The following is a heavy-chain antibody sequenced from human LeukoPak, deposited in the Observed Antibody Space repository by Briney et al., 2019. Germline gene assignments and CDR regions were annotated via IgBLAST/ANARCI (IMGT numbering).Heavy chain of an antibody. Sequence: AASVKVSCKASGYTFTSYGISWVRQAPGQGLEWMGWISAYNGNTNYAQKLQGRVTMTTDTSTSTAYMGLRSLRSDDTAVYYCARTYSSSAMSYFQHWGQGTLVTVSS. J-gene: IGHJ1*01. CDR3: ARTYSSSAMSYFQH. CDR2: ISAYNGNT. D-gene: IGHD6-13*01. CDR1: GYTFTSYG. V-gene: IGHV1-18*01.